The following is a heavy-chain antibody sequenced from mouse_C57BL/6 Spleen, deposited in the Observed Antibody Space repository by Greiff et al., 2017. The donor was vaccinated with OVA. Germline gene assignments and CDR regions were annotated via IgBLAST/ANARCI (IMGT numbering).Heavy chain of an antibody. D-gene: IGHD1-1*01. CDR1: GYTFTSYW. Sequence: VQLQQPGAELVMPGASVKLSCKASGYTFTSYWMHWVKQRPGRGLEWIGEIDPSDSYTNYNQKFKGKSTLTVDKSSSTAYMQLSSLTSEDSAVYYCARQYGSSRYWYFDVWGTGTTVTVSS. J-gene: IGHJ1*03. CDR2: IDPSDSYT. V-gene: IGHV1-69*01. CDR3: ARQYGSSRYWYFDV.